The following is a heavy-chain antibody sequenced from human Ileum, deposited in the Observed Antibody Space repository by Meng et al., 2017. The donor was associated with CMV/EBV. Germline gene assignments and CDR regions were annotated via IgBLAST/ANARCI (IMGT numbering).Heavy chain of an antibody. CDR1: GFTFSSYE. V-gene: IGHV3-48*03. CDR2: ISSSGSTI. J-gene: IGHJ6*02. Sequence: GESLKISCAASGFTFSSYEMNWVRQAPGKGLEWDSYISSSGSTIYYADSVKGRFTISRDNAKNSLYLQMNSLRAEDTAVYYCARTGIDFWSGLYYYYGMDVWGQGTTVTVSS. CDR3: ARTGIDFWSGLYYYYGMDV. D-gene: IGHD3-3*01.